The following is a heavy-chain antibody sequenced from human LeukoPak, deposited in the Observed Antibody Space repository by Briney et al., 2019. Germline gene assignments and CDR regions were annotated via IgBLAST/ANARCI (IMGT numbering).Heavy chain of an antibody. CDR1: GASISSDY. D-gene: IGHD6-6*01. V-gene: IGHV4-4*09. Sequence: SETLSLTCTVSGASISSDYWSWIRQPPGRRPEWIGYIYSSGTTKYNPSLQSRVTISIDTSKNQFSLKLTSTTAADTAVYFCSRLLPSRPDFYFDYWGQGTLVTVSS. CDR3: SRLLPSRPDFYFDY. J-gene: IGHJ4*02. CDR2: IYSSGTT.